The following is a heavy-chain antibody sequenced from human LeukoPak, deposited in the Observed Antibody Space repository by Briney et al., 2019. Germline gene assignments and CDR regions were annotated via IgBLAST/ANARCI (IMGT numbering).Heavy chain of an antibody. V-gene: IGHV3-7*01. CDR3: ASDLRFSYY. CDR1: GFTFSSYW. D-gene: IGHD3-3*01. Sequence: GGSLRLSCAASGFTFSSYWMSWVRQAPGEGLEWAASIKQDGSEKYYVDSVKGRFTISRDNAKNSLYLQMNSLRAEDTAVYYCASDLRFSYYWGQGTLVTVPS. CDR2: IKQDGSEK. J-gene: IGHJ4*02.